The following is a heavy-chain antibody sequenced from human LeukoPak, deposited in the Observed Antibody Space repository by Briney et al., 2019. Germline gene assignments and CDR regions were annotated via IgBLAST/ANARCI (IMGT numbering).Heavy chain of an antibody. Sequence: ASVNVSCKASGYTFTHYAVHWVRQAPGQRLEWMGWTNVGNDYTESSQKFQDRLTITSDTTATTVYMELSSLRSEDTAVYYCARDDFSTYPGLNYFDYWGQGSLVTVSS. V-gene: IGHV1-3*01. CDR3: ARDDFSTYPGLNYFDY. CDR2: TNVGNDYT. J-gene: IGHJ4*02. D-gene: IGHD4-11*01. CDR1: GYTFTHYA.